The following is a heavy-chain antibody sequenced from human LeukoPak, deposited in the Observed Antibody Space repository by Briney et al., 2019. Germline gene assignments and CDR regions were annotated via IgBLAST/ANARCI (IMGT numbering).Heavy chain of an antibody. CDR1: GFTFSSYT. Sequence: GGSLRLSCAASGFTFSSYTMTWVRQAPGKGLDWVSSISKSSSYIYYADSVKGRFTISRDSAKNSLYLQMSSLRAKDTAVYYCARVRCSSTSCPAAGYYFDYWGQGTLVTVSS. CDR2: ISKSSSYI. CDR3: ARVRCSSTSCPAAGYYFDY. V-gene: IGHV3-21*01. J-gene: IGHJ4*02. D-gene: IGHD2-2*01.